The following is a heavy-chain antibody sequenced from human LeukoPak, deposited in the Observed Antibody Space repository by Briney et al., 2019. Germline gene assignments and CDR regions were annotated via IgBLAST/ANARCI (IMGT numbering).Heavy chain of an antibody. V-gene: IGHV3-15*01. Sequence: GGSLRLSCAACGFSFRDRWMRWVRQAPGKGREWLGCIKSKRYGGIMDYAPPVRGRLTISRDDSENTLYLVINSLKAGDTGVYYCATDPRDWGQGTAVIVYS. CDR2: IKSKRYGGIM. J-gene: IGHJ4*02. CDR3: ATDPRD. CDR1: GFSFRDRW.